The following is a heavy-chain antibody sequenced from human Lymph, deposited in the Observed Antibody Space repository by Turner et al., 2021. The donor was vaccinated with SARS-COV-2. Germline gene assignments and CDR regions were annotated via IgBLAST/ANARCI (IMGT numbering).Heavy chain of an antibody. D-gene: IGHD1-26*01. V-gene: IGHV3-7*01. J-gene: IGHJ4*02. CDR3: ARMGSSSWYFDY. Sequence: EVQLVESGGGLVKPGGPLRCSCAAAGFPFSYYRMSGLRQAPGKGVEWVANKKQDGSEKYYVNSMKGRFTISRDNAKNPLVLQMNSLRAEDTAVYYCARMGSSSWYFDYWGQGTLVTVSS. CDR2: KKQDGSEK. CDR1: GFPFSYYR.